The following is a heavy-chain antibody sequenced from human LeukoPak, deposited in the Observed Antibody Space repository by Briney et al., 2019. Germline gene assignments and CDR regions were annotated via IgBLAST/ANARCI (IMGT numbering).Heavy chain of an antibody. D-gene: IGHD6-13*01. CDR2: VYYTGST. J-gene: IGHJ4*02. CDR3: ARNLIPEQLVLNF. CDR1: GGSLSGYY. Sequence: PSETLSLTCAVYGGSLSGYYWSWIRQPPGKGLEWIGYVYYTGSTNYNPSLKSRVTMSVDASKNQFSLNLRSVTPEDTAVYYCARNLIPEQLVLNFWGQGTLVTVSS. V-gene: IGHV4-59*01.